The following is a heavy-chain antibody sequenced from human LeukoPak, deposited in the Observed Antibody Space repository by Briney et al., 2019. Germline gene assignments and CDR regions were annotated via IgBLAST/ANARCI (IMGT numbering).Heavy chain of an antibody. CDR1: GGSISSGDYY. D-gene: IGHD2-2*01. V-gene: IGHV4-30-4*01. J-gene: IGHJ5*02. CDR3: AGGYCSSTSCYAPTGFDP. Sequence: SETLSLTCTVSGGSISSGDYYWSWIRQPPGKGLEWIGYIYYSGSTYYNPSLKSRVTISVDTSKNQFSLKLSSVTAADTAVYYCAGGYCSSTSCYAPTGFDPWGQGTLVTVSS. CDR2: IYYSGST.